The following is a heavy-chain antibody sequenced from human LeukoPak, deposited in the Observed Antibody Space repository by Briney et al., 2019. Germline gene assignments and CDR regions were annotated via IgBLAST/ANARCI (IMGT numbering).Heavy chain of an antibody. CDR1: GGSISSYY. Sequence: SETLSLTGTVSGGSISSYYWSWIRQPPGKGLEWIGYIYYSGSTNYNPSLKSRVTISVDTSKNQFSLKLSSVTAADTAVYYCARVNGNYLYYYYYMDVWGKGTTVTVSS. CDR3: ARVNGNYLYYYYYMDV. D-gene: IGHD1-7*01. J-gene: IGHJ6*03. V-gene: IGHV4-59*01. CDR2: IYYSGST.